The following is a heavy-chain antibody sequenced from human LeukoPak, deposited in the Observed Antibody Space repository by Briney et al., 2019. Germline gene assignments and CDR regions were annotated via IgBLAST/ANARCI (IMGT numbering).Heavy chain of an antibody. J-gene: IGHJ4*02. CDR3: ARHSGWYFDY. CDR2: IHYSGST. D-gene: IGHD6-19*01. Sequence: TSETLSLTCTDPGGSISTYYWSWIRQPPGKGLEWIGYIHYSGSTNYNPSLKRRVTISVDTSKNQLSLKLNSVTAADTAVYYCARHSGWYFDYWGQGALVTVSS. V-gene: IGHV4-59*08. CDR1: GGSISTYY.